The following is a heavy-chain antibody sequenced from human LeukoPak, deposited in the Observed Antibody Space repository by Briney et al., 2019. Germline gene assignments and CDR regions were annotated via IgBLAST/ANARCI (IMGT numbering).Heavy chain of an antibody. J-gene: IGHJ3*02. CDR3: ATAGLYCSGGSCGNDAFDI. CDR2: IYYSGST. V-gene: IGHV4-30-4*08. D-gene: IGHD2-15*01. CDR1: GGSISSGDYY. Sequence: SETLSLTCTVSGGSISSGDYYWSWIRQPPGKGLEWIGYIYYSGSTYYNPSLKSRVTISVDTSKNHFSLKLSSVTAADTAVYYCATAGLYCSGGSCGNDAFDIWGQGTMVTVSS.